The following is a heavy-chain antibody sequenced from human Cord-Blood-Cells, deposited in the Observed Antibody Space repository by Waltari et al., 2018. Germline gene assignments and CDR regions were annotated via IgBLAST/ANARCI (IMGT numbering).Heavy chain of an antibody. CDR2: IYYSGSP. D-gene: IGHD6-6*01. J-gene: IGHJ6*02. V-gene: IGHV4-61*01. CDR3: ARIRIEYSSSSYYYYGMDV. CDR1: GGSVSSGSYY. Sequence: QVQLQESGPGLVKPSETLSLTCTVSGGSVSSGSYYWSWIRQPPGKGLEWIGYIYYSGSPNYNPTLKSRVTITGDTSKNQFALKLSSVTAADTAVYYCARIRIEYSSSSYYYYGMDVWGQGTTVTVSS.